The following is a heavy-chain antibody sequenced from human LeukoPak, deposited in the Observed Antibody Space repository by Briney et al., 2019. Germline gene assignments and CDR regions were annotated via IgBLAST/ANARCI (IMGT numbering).Heavy chain of an antibody. CDR1: GYTFTDYY. CDR2: VDPEDGET. CDR3: ARMRKGKRITIFGVVIPPPGAFDI. Sequence: GASVKVSCKASGYTFTDYYMHWVQQAPGKGLEWMGRVDPEDGETIYAEKFQGRVTITADTSTDTAYMELSSLRSEDTAVYYCARMRKGKRITIFGVVIPPPGAFDIWGQGTMVTVSS. J-gene: IGHJ3*02. D-gene: IGHD3-3*01. V-gene: IGHV1-69-2*01.